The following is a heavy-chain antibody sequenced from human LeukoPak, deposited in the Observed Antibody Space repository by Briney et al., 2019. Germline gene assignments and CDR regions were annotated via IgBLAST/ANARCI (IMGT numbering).Heavy chain of an antibody. J-gene: IGHJ4*02. V-gene: IGHV3-49*04. CDR1: GFTFGDYA. D-gene: IGHD6-19*01. CDR2: IRSKAYGGTT. Sequence: GGSLRLSCTASGFTFGDYAMSWVRQAPGKGLEWVGFIRSKAYGGTTEYAASVKGRFTISRDDSKSIAYLQMNSLKTEDTAVYYCTRDSGSGWYLRGDYWGQGTLVTVSS. CDR3: TRDSGSGWYLRGDY.